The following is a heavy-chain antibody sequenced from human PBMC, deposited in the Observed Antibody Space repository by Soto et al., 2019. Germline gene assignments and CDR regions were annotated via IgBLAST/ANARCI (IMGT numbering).Heavy chain of an antibody. CDR3: ARRQIPPPTRGAANARGGMDV. V-gene: IGHV3-33*01. J-gene: IGHJ6*02. CDR2: IWNDGSNS. CDR1: GFTFNNYG. Sequence: QVQLVESGGGVVQPGRSLRLSCAASGFTFNNYGMHWVRQGPGKGLEWLAVIWNDGSNSSYANSVKGRFTISRDNSKNTLYLQMSSLRAEDTAVYYCARRQIPPPTRGAANARGGMDVWGQGTTVTVSS. D-gene: IGHD6-13*01.